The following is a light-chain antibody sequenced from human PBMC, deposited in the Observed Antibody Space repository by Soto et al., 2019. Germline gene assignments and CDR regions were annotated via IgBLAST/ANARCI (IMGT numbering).Light chain of an antibody. J-gene: IGLJ1*01. CDR1: SSDLGGYNY. V-gene: IGLV2-14*01. CDR3: SSYTSSSIHYV. Sequence: QSALTQPASVSGSPGQSITMSCTGASSDLGGYNYVSWYRQYPGKAPKLMIFEVTNRPSGVSNRFSGSKSGNTASLTISGLQPEDEADYYCSSYTSSSIHYVFGTGTKLTVL. CDR2: EVT.